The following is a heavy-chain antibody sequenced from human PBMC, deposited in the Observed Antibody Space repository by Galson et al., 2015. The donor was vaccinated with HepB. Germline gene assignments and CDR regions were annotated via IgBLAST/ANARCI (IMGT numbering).Heavy chain of an antibody. CDR2: ICHRGST. V-gene: IGHV4-30-2*01. J-gene: IGHJ4*02. D-gene: IGHD3-3*01. Sequence: TLSLTCAVSGGSISSGGYSWSWIRQPPGKGLEWIGDICHRGSTYYNPSLKSRVTISVDRSKNQFSLTLSSVTAADTAVYYCARRITIFGEGVSYFDYWGQGTLVTVSS. CDR3: ARRITIFGEGVSYFDY. CDR1: GGSISSGGYS.